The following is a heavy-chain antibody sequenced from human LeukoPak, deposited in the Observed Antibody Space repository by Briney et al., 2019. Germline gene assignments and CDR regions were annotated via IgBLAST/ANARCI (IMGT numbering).Heavy chain of an antibody. V-gene: IGHV5-51*01. CDR2: IYPGDSDT. Sequence: GESLKISCKGSGYSFTSYWIGWVRQMPGKGLEWMGIIYPGDSDTRYSPSFQGQVTISADKSISTAYLQWSSLKASDTAMYYCARRDYYDILTGYGTSDHFDYWGQGTLVTVSS. J-gene: IGHJ4*02. CDR1: GYSFTSYW. CDR3: ARRDYYDILTGYGTSDHFDY. D-gene: IGHD3-9*01.